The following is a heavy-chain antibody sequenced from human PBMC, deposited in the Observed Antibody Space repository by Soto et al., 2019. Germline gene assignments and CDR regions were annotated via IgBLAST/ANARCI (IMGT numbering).Heavy chain of an antibody. D-gene: IGHD1-7*01. CDR2: ISSSGRTI. V-gene: IGHV3-11*01. CDR1: GFTLSDYY. J-gene: IGHJ4*02. Sequence: GGSLRLSCAASGFTLSDYYMSWIRQAPGRGLEWISYISSSGRTIYYADSAKGRFTTSRDNAKNSLYLQLNSLRAEDTAVYYCAKNRELFDSWGQGALVTVSS. CDR3: AKNRELFDS.